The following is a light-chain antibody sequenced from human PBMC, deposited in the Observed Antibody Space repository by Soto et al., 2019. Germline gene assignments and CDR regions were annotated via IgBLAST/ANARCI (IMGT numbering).Light chain of an antibody. J-gene: IGLJ1*01. V-gene: IGLV2-14*01. CDR2: DVS. CDR3: SSYTSSTTYV. Sequence: QSVLTQPASVSGSPGQSITISCTGTSRDVGGYKYVSWYQHHPGKGPKLMLYDVSNRPSGVSNRFSGSKSGNTASLTISGLQAEDEADYYCSSYTSSTTYVFGTGTKLTVL. CDR1: SRDVGGYKY.